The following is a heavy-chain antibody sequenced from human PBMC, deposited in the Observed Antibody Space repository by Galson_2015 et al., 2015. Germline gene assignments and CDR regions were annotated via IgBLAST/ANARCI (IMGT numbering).Heavy chain of an antibody. CDR2: IDPSDSYT. J-gene: IGHJ4*02. Sequence: QSGAEVKKPGESLRISCKVSGYSLTSYYISWVRQMPGKGLEWMGRIDPSDSYTTYSPSFQGRVIISVDKYISTAYLQWSSLKASDTAMYYCARYTADCTRPDCYAFDNWGQGTLVTVSS. CDR3: ARYTADCTRPDCYAFDN. D-gene: IGHD2-2*01. CDR1: GYSLTSYY. V-gene: IGHV5-10-1*04.